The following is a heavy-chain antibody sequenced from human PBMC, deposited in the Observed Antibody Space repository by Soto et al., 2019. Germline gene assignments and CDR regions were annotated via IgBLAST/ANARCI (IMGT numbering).Heavy chain of an antibody. CDR3: ARGGGYSSGSLWPLDY. CDR1: GGSISSYY. Sequence: KPSETLSLTCTVSGGSISSYYWSWIRQPPGKGLEWIGYIYYSGSTNYNPSLKSRVTISVDTSKNQFSLKLSSVTAADTAVYYCARGGGYSSGSLWPLDYWGQGTLVTVSS. J-gene: IGHJ4*02. D-gene: IGHD6-19*01. V-gene: IGHV4-59*01. CDR2: IYYSGST.